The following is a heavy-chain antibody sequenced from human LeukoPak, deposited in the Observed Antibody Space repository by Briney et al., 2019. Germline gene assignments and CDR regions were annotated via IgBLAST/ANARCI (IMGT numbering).Heavy chain of an antibody. CDR1: GGSLNGYY. CDR3: ARVPLRFLEPFDY. J-gene: IGHJ4*02. Sequence: SETLSLTCSVYGGSLNGYYWSWIRQPPGKGLEWTGEISHSGTTNYNPSLTSRVTMSLDTSKNQFSLKLNSATAADTAVYYCARVPLRFLEPFDYWGQGTLVTVSS. V-gene: IGHV4-34*01. CDR2: ISHSGTT. D-gene: IGHD3-3*01.